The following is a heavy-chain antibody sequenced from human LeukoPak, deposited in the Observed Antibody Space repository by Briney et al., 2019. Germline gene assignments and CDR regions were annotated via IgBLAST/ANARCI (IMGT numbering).Heavy chain of an antibody. CDR2: INRDGPT. CDR3: ARVRGDDKYSSGWYLDY. V-gene: IGHV3-66*01. J-gene: IGHJ4*02. D-gene: IGHD6-19*01. Sequence: SGGSLRLSCAASGFSVSNNYMSWVRQAPGKGLEWVSTINRDGPTFHADSVKGRFTISRDNSRNILYLQMNSLRAEDTAVYYCARVRGDDKYSSGWYLDYWGQGTLVTVSS. CDR1: GFSVSNNY.